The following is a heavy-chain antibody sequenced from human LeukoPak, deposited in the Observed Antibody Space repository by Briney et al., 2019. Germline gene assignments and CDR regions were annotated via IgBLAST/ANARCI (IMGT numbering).Heavy chain of an antibody. CDR2: ISAYNGNT. D-gene: IGHD6-6*01. J-gene: IGHJ6*03. CDR1: GYTFTSYG. CDR3: ARDYRSSSSQYYYYYMDV. Sequence: GASVKVSCKASGYTFTSYGISWVRQAPGQGLEWMGWISAYNGNTNYAQKLQGRVTMTTDTSTSTAYIELRSLRSDDTVVYYCARDYRSSSSQYYYYYMDVWGKGTTVTVSS. V-gene: IGHV1-18*01.